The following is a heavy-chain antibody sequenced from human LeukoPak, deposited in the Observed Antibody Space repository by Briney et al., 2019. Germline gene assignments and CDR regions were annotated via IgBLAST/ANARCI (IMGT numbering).Heavy chain of an antibody. CDR2: ISGSGGST. CDR1: GFTFSNYA. D-gene: IGHD2-15*01. J-gene: IGHJ4*02. V-gene: IGHV3-23*01. CDR3: AKNRGDITSSRVGCDY. Sequence: GGSLRLSCAASGFTFSNYAMTWVRQVPGKGLEWVSIISGSGGSTYYADSVKGRFTISRDNPKNTLYLRMNTLRAEDTAVYYCAKNRGDITSSRVGCDYWGQGALVTVSS.